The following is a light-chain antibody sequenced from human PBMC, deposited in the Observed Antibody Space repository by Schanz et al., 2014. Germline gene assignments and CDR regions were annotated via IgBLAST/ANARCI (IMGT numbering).Light chain of an antibody. CDR2: DAS. CDR3: QQYDNLPMYT. CDR1: QDISNY. Sequence: DIQMTQSPSSLSASIGATVTITCQASQDISNYLNWYQQNPGKAPKLLIYDASNLETGVPSRFSGSGSGTPFTFTISSLQPEDIATYYCQQYDNLPMYTFGQGTKLEIK. J-gene: IGKJ2*01. V-gene: IGKV1-33*01.